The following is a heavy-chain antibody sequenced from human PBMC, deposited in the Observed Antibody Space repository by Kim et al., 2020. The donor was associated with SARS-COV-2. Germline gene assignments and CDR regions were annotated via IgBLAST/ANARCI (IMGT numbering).Heavy chain of an antibody. J-gene: IGHJ4*02. CDR3: ASPSSEDYGDYGAYYFDY. CDR2: ISYDGSNK. CDR1: GFTFSSYG. D-gene: IGHD4-17*01. V-gene: IGHV3-33*05. Sequence: GGSLRLSCAASGFTFSSYGMHWVRQAPGKGLEWVAVISYDGSNKYSADSVKGRFTISRDNSKNTLYLQMNSLRAEDTAVYYCASPSSEDYGDYGAYYFDYWGQGTLVTVSS.